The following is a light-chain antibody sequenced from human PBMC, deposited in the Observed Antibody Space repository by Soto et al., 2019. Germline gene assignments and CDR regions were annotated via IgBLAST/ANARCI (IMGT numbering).Light chain of an antibody. Sequence: IVLTQSPGTLSLSPGARATLSCRASRSVSSSYLAWYQQKPGQAPRLLIYGASSRATGIPERFSGSGSGTDFTLTVSRLDPEDFAVYYCQQYGTSPQTFGQGTKVDIK. CDR1: RSVSSSY. CDR2: GAS. CDR3: QQYGTSPQT. V-gene: IGKV3-20*01. J-gene: IGKJ1*01.